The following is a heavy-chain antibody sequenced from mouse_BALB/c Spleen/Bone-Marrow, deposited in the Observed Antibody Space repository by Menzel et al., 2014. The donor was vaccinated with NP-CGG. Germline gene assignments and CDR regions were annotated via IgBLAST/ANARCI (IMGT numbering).Heavy chain of an antibody. CDR1: GFAFSRYS. J-gene: IGHJ2*01. V-gene: IGHV4-1*02. CDR2: INPDSSTI. D-gene: IGHD1-2*01. CDR3: RRDGYYVVSDY. Sequence: EVMLVESGGGLVQPGGSLKLSCAASGFAFSRYSMSWVRQAPGKGLEWIGLINPDSSTINYTPSLKDKFIICKDNAKNAQYLQVSRVSAEDTALYCGRRDGYYVVSDYWGQGTALTVSS.